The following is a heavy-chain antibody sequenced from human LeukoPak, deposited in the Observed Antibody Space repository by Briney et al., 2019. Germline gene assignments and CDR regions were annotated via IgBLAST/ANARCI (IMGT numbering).Heavy chain of an antibody. CDR3: AREPLTYYYDSSGYYFDY. Sequence: ASVKVSCKASGYTFTSYGISWVRQAPGQGLEWMGIINPSGGSTSYAQKFQGRVTMTRDTSTSTVYMELSSLRSEDTAVYYCAREPLTYYYDSSGYYFDYWGQGTLVTVSS. CDR2: INPSGGST. J-gene: IGHJ4*02. CDR1: GYTFTSYG. V-gene: IGHV1-46*01. D-gene: IGHD3-22*01.